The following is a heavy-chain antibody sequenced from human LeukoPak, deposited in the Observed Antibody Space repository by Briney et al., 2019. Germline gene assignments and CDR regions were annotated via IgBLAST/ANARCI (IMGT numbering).Heavy chain of an antibody. Sequence: SVKVSCKASGGTFSSYAISWVRQAPGQGLEWMGRIIPILGIANYAQKFQGRVTITADKSTSTAYMELSSLRSEDTAVYYCARDLSSGSYSGRYYYGMDVWGQGTTVTVSS. CDR2: IIPILGIA. J-gene: IGHJ6*02. V-gene: IGHV1-69*04. D-gene: IGHD1-26*01. CDR1: GGTFSSYA. CDR3: ARDLSSGSYSGRYYYGMDV.